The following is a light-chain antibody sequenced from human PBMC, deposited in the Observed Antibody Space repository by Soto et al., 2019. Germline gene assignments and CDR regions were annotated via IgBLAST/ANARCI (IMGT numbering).Light chain of an antibody. CDR2: GAS. Sequence: EIVLTQSPGTLSLSPGERATLSCRASQSVSSSSLAWYQQKRGQAPRLLIHGASSRATGIPDRFSGSGSGTDFTLTISRLEPEDFEVYYCQQYGGSQRKFGQGTKVDI. V-gene: IGKV3-20*01. CDR3: QQYGGSQRK. J-gene: IGKJ1*01. CDR1: QSVSSSS.